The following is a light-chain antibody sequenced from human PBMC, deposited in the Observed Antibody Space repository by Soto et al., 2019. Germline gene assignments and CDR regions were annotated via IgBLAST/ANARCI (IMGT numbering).Light chain of an antibody. CDR3: SSYVNYNTVVI. J-gene: IGLJ2*01. CDR2: EVS. CDR1: SRDVGGYNY. V-gene: IGLV2-14*01. Sequence: QSALTQPASVSGSPGQSITISCTRTSRDVGGYNYVSWHQQHPGKAPKVIITEVSNRPSGVSNRFSGSKSGNTASLTISGLQAEDEADYYCSSYVNYNTVVIFGGGTKLTVL.